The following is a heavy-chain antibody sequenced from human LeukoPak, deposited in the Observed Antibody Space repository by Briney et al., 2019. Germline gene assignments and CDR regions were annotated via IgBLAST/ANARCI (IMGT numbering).Heavy chain of an antibody. Sequence: GGSLRLSCAASGFTFSSYGMHWVRQAPGKGLEWVAVIWYDGSNKYYADSVKGRFTISRDNSKNTLYLQMNSLRAEDTAVYYCARGQGVMGSFDYWGQGTLVTVSS. CDR2: IWYDGSNK. J-gene: IGHJ4*02. V-gene: IGHV3-33*01. D-gene: IGHD3-16*01. CDR3: ARGQGVMGSFDY. CDR1: GFTFSSYG.